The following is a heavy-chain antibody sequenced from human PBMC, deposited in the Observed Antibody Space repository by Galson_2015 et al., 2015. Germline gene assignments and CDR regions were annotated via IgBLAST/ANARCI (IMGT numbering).Heavy chain of an antibody. V-gene: IGHV3-23*01. CDR3: TLFSY. CDR2: ISGSGDST. D-gene: IGHD2-21*01. Sequence: SLRLSCAASGFNVNNYYMSWVRQAPGKGLEWVSSISGSGDSTYYADSVKGRFTISRDNSKNTLYLQMDSLRADDTAVYHCTLFSYWGQGTLVTASS. CDR1: GFNVNNYY. J-gene: IGHJ4*02.